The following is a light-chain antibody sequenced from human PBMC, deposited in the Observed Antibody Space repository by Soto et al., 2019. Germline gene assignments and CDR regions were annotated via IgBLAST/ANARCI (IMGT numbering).Light chain of an antibody. CDR1: QAISSY. CDR2: AAS. Sequence: DIQLTQSPSFLSASVGDRVTITCRASQAISSYLAWFQQQPGKAPKLLIYAASTLQSGVPSRFSGGGSGTEFTLTISSLQPEYFATYYCQHLNDYPLTFGGGTKVEI. J-gene: IGKJ4*01. CDR3: QHLNDYPLT. V-gene: IGKV1-9*01.